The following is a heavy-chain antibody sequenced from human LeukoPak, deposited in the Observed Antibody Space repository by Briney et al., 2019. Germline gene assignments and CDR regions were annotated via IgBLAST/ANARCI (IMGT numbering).Heavy chain of an antibody. J-gene: IGHJ4*02. CDR3: ATTAGYFDY. D-gene: IGHD3-9*01. CDR1: GGALSSYY. V-gene: IGHV4-59*01. Sequence: SETLSLTCTVSGGALSSYYWSWIRQPPVKGLDWIGYIYYSGYTKYNPSLKSRVTISVDTSKNQFSLKLSSVTPADTAVYYCATTAGYFDYWGQGTLVTVSS. CDR2: IYYSGYT.